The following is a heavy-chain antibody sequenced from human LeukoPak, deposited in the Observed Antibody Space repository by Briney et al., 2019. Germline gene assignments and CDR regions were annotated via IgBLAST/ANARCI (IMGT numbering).Heavy chain of an antibody. J-gene: IGHJ3*02. Sequence: SGKVSCKASGRTFRRYAISWVRHAPRQGLEWMGGIIPIFGTANYAQKFQGRVTITADESTSTAYMEISSLRSEDTAVYYCARDLGQLCPRPMCSFDIWGQGTVVTVSS. CDR2: IIPIFGTA. D-gene: IGHD2-2*01. V-gene: IGHV1-69*13. CDR1: GRTFRRYA. CDR3: ARDLGQLCPRPMCSFDI.